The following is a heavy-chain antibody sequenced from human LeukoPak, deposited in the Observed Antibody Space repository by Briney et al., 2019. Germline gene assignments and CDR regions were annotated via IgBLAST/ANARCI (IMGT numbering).Heavy chain of an antibody. CDR1: GFTLSSYA. D-gene: IGHD3-10*01. V-gene: IGHV3-23*01. J-gene: IGHJ4*02. CDR2: IVGSGDNT. CDR3: AKGHGAGKLSALDY. Sequence: PGGSLRLSCAASGFTLSSYAMSWVRQAPGKGLEWVSGIVGSGDNTYYADSVKGRFTISRDNSKNTLHLQMNNLRAEDTAVYYCAKGHGAGKLSALDYWGQGTLVTVSS.